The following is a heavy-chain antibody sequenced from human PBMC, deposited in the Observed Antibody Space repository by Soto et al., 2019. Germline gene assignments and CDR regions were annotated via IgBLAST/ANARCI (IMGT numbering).Heavy chain of an antibody. CDR2: IIPFFDTA. CDR1: GGTFSSHA. J-gene: IGHJ5*02. Sequence: ASVKVSCKASGGTFSSHAFSWVRQAPGQGLEWMGDIIPFFDTADYAQKFQGRVTITADESTSTAYMELSSLRSEDTAVYYCARRRRDGSGSYYWFNYFDPWGQGTPVTVSS. D-gene: IGHD3-10*01. V-gene: IGHV1-69*13. CDR3: ARRRRDGSGSYYWFNYFDP.